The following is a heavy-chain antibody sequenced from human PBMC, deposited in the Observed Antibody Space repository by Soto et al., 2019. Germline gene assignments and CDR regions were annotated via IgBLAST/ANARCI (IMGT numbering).Heavy chain of an antibody. CDR1: VFTFSSYA. CDR3: AKCHVVRGPPAHW. D-gene: IGHD2-15*01. V-gene: IGHV3-23*01. J-gene: IGHJ4*02. Sequence: GGSLRLACAASVFTFSSYAKSWVRQAPGKGLEWVSAISGSGGSTYYADSVKGRFTISRDNSKNTLYLQMNSLRAEDTAVYYCAKCHVVRGPPAHWWGQGTLVTVSS. CDR2: ISGSGGST.